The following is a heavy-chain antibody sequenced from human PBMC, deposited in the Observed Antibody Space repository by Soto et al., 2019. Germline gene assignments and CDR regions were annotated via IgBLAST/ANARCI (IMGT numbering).Heavy chain of an antibody. CDR3: AREGSDGYHLNY. V-gene: IGHV3-30-3*01. D-gene: IGHD5-12*01. CDR1: GFTFSSYA. CDR2: ISYDGSNK. Sequence: QVQLVESGGGVVQPGRSLRLSCAASGFTFSSYAMHWFRQAPGKGLEWVAVISYDGSNKYYADSVKGRFTISRDNSKNTLYLQMSSLRAEDTAEYYCAREGSDGYHLNYWGQGTLVTVS. J-gene: IGHJ4*02.